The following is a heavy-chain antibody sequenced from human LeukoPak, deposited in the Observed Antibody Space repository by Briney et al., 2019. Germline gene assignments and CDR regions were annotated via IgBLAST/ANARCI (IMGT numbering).Heavy chain of an antibody. CDR1: GGSISSSNW. CDR3: AREGVAAAGNNTWFDP. CDR2: IYHSGST. J-gene: IGHJ5*02. Sequence: SETLSLTCALSGGSISSSNWWSWVRQPPGKGLEGCGEIYHSGSTNYNPSLKSRVTISVGKSKKQFSLKLSSVSAAATAVYYCAREGVAAAGNNTWFDPWGQGTLVTVSS. D-gene: IGHD6-13*01. V-gene: IGHV4-4*02.